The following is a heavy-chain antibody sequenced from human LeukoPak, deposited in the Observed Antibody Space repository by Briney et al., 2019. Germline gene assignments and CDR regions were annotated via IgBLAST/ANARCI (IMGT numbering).Heavy chain of an antibody. D-gene: IGHD2-2*01. J-gene: IGHJ6*03. CDR2: IYFSGST. Sequence: PSETLSLTCTGSGGSISSDSWGWIRQPPGEGPEWIGYIYFSGSTNYNPSLKSRVTMSIDTTKNQFSLNLRSVTAADTAVYYCARLRCSSITCYPGVFYYYMDVWGKGATVTVSS. CDR1: GGSISSDS. V-gene: IGHV4-59*08. CDR3: ARLRCSSITCYPGVFYYYMDV.